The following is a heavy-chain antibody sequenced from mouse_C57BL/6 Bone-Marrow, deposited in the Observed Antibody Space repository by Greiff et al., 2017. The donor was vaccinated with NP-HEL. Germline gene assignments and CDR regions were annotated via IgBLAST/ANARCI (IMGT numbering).Heavy chain of an antibody. CDR2: IYPRSGTT. CDR3: ARRIYYVFAY. CDR1: GYTFTSYG. Sequence: VQLQQSGAELARPGASVKLSCKASGYTFTSYGISWVKQRTGQGLEWIGEIYPRSGTTYYNEKFKGKATLTADKSSSTAYMELRSLTSEDSAVYFCARRIYYVFAYWGQGTLVTVSA. V-gene: IGHV1-81*01. J-gene: IGHJ3*01. D-gene: IGHD2-1*01.